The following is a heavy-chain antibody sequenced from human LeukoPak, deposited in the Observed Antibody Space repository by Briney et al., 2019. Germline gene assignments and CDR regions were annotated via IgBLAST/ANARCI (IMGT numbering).Heavy chain of an antibody. CDR2: IYYSGST. V-gene: IGHV4-59*01. CDR3: ARGGGSSPFYYYYYMDV. CDR1: GGSISSYY. Sequence: PSETPSLTCTVSGGSISSYYWSWIRQPPGKGLEWIGYIYYSGSTNYNPSLKSRVTISVDTSKNQFSLKLSSVTAADTAVYYCARGGGSSPFYYYYYMDVWGKGTTVTISS. D-gene: IGHD6-13*01. J-gene: IGHJ6*03.